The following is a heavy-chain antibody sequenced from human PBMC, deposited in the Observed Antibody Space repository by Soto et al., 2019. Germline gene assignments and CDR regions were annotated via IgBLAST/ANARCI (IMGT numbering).Heavy chain of an antibody. CDR1: GFVFRNYA. CDR3: AKANTGDCGRDCSSGYFDY. CDR2: ISYDESNK. D-gene: IGHD2-21*02. Sequence: LSCVASGFVFRNYAMHWVRQAPGKGLEWVASISYDESNKHYGDSVRGRFTISRDNSKNTLFLQTNTLRDNDTTIYYCAKANTGDCGRDCSSGYFDYWGQGVLVTSPQ. J-gene: IGHJ4*02. V-gene: IGHV3-30*18.